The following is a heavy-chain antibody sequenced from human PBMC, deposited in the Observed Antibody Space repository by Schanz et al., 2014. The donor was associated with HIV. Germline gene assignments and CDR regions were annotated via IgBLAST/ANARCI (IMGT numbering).Heavy chain of an antibody. CDR3: AAGPIRYFFDY. CDR2: VYIGDST. D-gene: IGHD3-3*01. V-gene: IGHV3-53*02. Sequence: EVQLVETGGGLIQPGGSLRLSCAVSGFTISSNYMSWVRQAPGKGLEWVSVVYIGDSTFYANSVKGRFTISRDDSKNTLYLQMNSLRAEDTAMYYCAAGPIRYFFDYWGQGTLVTVSS. J-gene: IGHJ4*02. CDR1: GFTISSNY.